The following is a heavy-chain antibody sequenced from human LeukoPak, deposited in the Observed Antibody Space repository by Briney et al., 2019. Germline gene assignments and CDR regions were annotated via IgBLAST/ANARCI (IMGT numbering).Heavy chain of an antibody. CDR2: INPSGGSI. CDR1: GYTFASYF. D-gene: IGHD2-15*01. CDR3: ARGSDLVVVPARGYYFDS. Sequence: SSVNVSCKASGYTFASYFMHWLRQAPGQGLEGMGIINPSGGSISYAQKFQGRVTMTRDTSTSTVYMELSSLRSEDTAVYYCARGSDLVVVPARGYYFDSWGQGTLVTVSS. V-gene: IGHV1-46*01. J-gene: IGHJ4*02.